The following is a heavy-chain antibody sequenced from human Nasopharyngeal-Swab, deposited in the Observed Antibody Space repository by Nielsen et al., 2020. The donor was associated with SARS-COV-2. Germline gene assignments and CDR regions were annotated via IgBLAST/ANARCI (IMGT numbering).Heavy chain of an antibody. V-gene: IGHV1-69*13. CDR3: ARSKYQLPEGYYYYYMDV. Sequence: SVKVSCKASGGTFSSYAISWVRQAPGQGLEWMGGIIPIFGTANYAQKFQGRVTITADESTSTAYMELSSLRSEDTAVYYCARSKYQLPEGYYYYYMDVWGKGTTVTVSS. J-gene: IGHJ6*03. CDR2: IIPIFGTA. D-gene: IGHD2-2*01. CDR1: GGTFSSYA.